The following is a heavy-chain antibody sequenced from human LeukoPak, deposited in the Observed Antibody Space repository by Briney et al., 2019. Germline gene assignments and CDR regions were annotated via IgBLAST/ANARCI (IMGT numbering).Heavy chain of an antibody. CDR1: GYSISSGYY. Sequence: SETLSLTCTVSGYSISSGYYWGWIRQSPGKGLEWIGSIYHTGSTYYNPSLKSRLTISVDTSKNQFSLKLSSVTAADTAVYYCAKTRDDLLVGHIDYWGQGTLVTASS. CDR3: AKTRDDLLVGHIDY. J-gene: IGHJ4*02. CDR2: IYHTGST. V-gene: IGHV4-38-2*02. D-gene: IGHD3/OR15-3a*01.